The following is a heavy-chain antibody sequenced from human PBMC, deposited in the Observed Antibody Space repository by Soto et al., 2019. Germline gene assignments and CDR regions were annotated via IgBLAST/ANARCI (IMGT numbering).Heavy chain of an antibody. V-gene: IGHV1-18*01. CDR2: ISAYNGNT. J-gene: IGHJ5*02. CDR1: GYPFTSYG. CDR3: ARDSFDYGDYFNWLDP. D-gene: IGHD4-17*01. Sequence: ASVKVSCKASGYPFTSYGMSWVRQAPGQGLEWMGWISAYNGNTNYAQKLQGRVTMTTDTSTSTAYMELRSLRSDDTAVYYCARDSFDYGDYFNWLDPWGQGTLVTVSS.